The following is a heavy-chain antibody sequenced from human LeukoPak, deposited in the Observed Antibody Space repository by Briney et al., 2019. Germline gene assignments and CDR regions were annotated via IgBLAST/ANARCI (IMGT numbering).Heavy chain of an antibody. V-gene: IGHV3-30-3*01. Sequence: GRSLRLSCAASGFTFSSYAMHWARQAPGKGLEWVAVISYDGSNKYYADSVKGRFTISRDNSKNTLYLQMNSLRAEDTAVYYCARGVVLGYWGQGTLVTVSS. CDR3: ARGVVLGY. J-gene: IGHJ4*02. D-gene: IGHD2-15*01. CDR1: GFTFSSYA. CDR2: ISYDGSNK.